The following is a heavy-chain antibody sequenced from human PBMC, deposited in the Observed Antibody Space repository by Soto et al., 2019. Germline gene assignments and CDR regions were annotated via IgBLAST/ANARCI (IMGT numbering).Heavy chain of an antibody. J-gene: IGHJ3*02. D-gene: IGHD2-2*01. CDR3: ARDSYCSSPSCYSDAFDI. CDR1: GFTFSTYS. Sequence: PGGSLILSCAASGFTFSTYSMNWVRQAPGKGLEWVSSITSSSSYIYYAYSLKGRFTISRDNAKNSLYLQMNSLRAEDTAVYYCARDSYCSSPSCYSDAFDIWGQGTMVTVSS. CDR2: ITSSSSYI. V-gene: IGHV3-21*01.